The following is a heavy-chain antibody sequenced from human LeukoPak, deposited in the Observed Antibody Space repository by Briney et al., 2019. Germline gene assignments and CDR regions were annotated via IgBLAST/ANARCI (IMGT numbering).Heavy chain of an antibody. CDR3: ARGSIVGARGLGDY. D-gene: IGHD1-26*01. CDR2: IYSGGST. CDR1: GFTVSSNY. J-gene: IGHJ4*02. Sequence: GGSLRLSCAASGFTVSSNYMSWVRQAPGKGLEWVSVIYSGGSTYYADSVKGRFTISRDNSKNTLYPQMNSLRAEDTAVYYCARGSIVGARGLGDYWGQGTLVTVSS. V-gene: IGHV3-66*01.